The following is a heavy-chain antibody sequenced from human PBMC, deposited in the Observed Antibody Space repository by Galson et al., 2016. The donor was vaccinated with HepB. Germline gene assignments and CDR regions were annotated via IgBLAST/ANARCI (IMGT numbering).Heavy chain of an antibody. CDR2: ISDGGTT. Sequence: SLRLSCAASGFAFRTYSMNWVRQTPGEGLEWVSGISDGGTTIYADSVKGRFTISRDNSKKTLYLQMNSLRVEDTAVYYCAKCSGGSCFSSNYFDSWGQGILVTVSS. J-gene: IGHJ4*02. CDR1: GFAFRTYS. D-gene: IGHD2-15*01. CDR3: AKCSGGSCFSSNYFDS. V-gene: IGHV3-23*01.